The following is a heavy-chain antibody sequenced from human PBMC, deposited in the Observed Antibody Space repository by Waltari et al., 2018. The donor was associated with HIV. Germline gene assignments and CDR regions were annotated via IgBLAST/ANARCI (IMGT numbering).Heavy chain of an antibody. Sequence: QVQVMQSGAEVKKPGSSVRVSCKSSGPRFSQFAISWVRQAPGQGLEWMGEIVPVFNSANYAGKFQGRVTITADDSSSTVYLDLKRLTSDDTAVYYCARSFFKVPAAADGMDVWGQGTTVTVSS. CDR2: IVPVFNSA. CDR1: GPRFSQFA. D-gene: IGHD2-2*01. V-gene: IGHV1-69*12. J-gene: IGHJ6*02. CDR3: ARSFFKVPAAADGMDV.